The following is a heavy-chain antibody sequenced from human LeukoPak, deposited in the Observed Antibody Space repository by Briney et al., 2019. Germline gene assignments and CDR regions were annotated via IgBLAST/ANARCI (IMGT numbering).Heavy chain of an antibody. D-gene: IGHD1-26*01. V-gene: IGHV3-48*04. CDR3: ARDPYSGSYYMDV. J-gene: IGHJ6*03. Sequence: GGSLRLSCAASGFTFSSYSMNWVRQAPGKGLEWVSYISSSSSTIYYADSVKGRFTISRDNAESSLYLQMNSLRAEDTAVYYCARDPYSGSYYMDVWGKGTTVTVSS. CDR2: ISSSSSTI. CDR1: GFTFSSYS.